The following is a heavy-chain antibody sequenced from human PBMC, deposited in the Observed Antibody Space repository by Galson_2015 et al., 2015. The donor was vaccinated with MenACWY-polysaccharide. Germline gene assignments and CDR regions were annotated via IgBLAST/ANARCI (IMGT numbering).Heavy chain of an antibody. CDR1: GITFRHYW. V-gene: IGHV3-7*01. D-gene: IGHD6-19*01. J-gene: IGHJ4*02. Sequence: SLRLCCAASGITFRHYWMTWVRQAPGKGLEWVANIKQDGSEKNYVDSVKGRFTISRDNAKNSVYLQMNSLRAEDTAVYYCASIEAVADTDHWGQGTLVIVSS. CDR3: ASIEAVADTDH. CDR2: IKQDGSEK.